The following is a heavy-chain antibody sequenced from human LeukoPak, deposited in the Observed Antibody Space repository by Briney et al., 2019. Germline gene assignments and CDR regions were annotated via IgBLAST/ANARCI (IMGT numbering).Heavy chain of an antibody. D-gene: IGHD4-17*01. CDR1: GFTLSSYW. CDR2: IKQDGSEK. CDR3: ARGHTAVTRHFDF. V-gene: IGHV3-7*01. Sequence: GGSLRLSCAASGFTLSSYWMSWVRQAPGKGLEWVANIKQDGSEKYYVDSVKGRFTISRDNAKNSLYLQMNSLRAEDTAVYYCARGHTAVTRHFDFWGQGTLVTVSS. J-gene: IGHJ4*02.